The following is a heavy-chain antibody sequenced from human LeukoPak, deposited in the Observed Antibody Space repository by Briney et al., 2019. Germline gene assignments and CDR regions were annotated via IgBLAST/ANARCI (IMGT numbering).Heavy chain of an antibody. D-gene: IGHD3-9*01. Sequence: GGSLRLSCAASGFTFSSYSMNWIRQAPGKGLEWIGRIKSKTDGGTIDYAAPVKGRFTISRDDSKNTLNLQMNSLKTEDTAVYYCVAGTGYSDFDYWGQGTLVTVSS. J-gene: IGHJ4*02. CDR2: IKSKTDGGTI. V-gene: IGHV3-15*01. CDR3: VAGTGYSDFDY. CDR1: GFTFSSYS.